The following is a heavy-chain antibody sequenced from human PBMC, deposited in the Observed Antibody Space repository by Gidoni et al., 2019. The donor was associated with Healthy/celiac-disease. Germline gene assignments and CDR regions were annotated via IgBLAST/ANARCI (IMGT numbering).Heavy chain of an antibody. Sequence: QVQLQQWGAGLLKPSETLSLTCAVYGGSFGGYYWRWIRQPTGKGLEWIGEINHSGSTNYNPSLKSRVTISVDTSKNQFSLKLSSVTAADTAVYYCARGGGCSSTSCYTGRPNWFDPWGQGTLVTVSS. V-gene: IGHV4-34*01. CDR3: ARGGGCSSTSCYTGRPNWFDP. D-gene: IGHD2-2*02. CDR2: INHSGST. J-gene: IGHJ5*02. CDR1: GGSFGGYY.